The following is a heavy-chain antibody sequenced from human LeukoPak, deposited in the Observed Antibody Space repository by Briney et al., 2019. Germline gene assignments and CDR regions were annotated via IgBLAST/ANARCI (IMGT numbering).Heavy chain of an antibody. J-gene: IGHJ4*02. D-gene: IGHD3-16*02. V-gene: IGHV3-23*01. CDR1: GFTFSSYA. CDR2: ISGSGGST. CDR3: AKDEDDYVWGSYRYPCDY. Sequence: GGSLRLSCAASGFTFSSYAMSWVRQAPGKGLEWVSAISGSGGSTYYADSVKGRFTISRDNSKNTLYPQMNSLRAEDTAVYYCAKDEDDYVWGSYRYPCDYWGQGTLVTVSS.